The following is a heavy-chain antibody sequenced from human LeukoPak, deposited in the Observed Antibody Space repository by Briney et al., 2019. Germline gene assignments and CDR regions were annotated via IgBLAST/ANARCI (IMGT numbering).Heavy chain of an antibody. CDR1: GGTFSSYA. Sequence: ASVKVSCKASGGTFSSYAISWVRQAPGQGLEWMGWISGYNGNTNYAQKFLGRVSMTADTSTSTAYMELRSLTSDDTAVYYCARSGRGTYYYFDLWGQGTLVTVSS. D-gene: IGHD5-12*01. CDR3: ARSGRGTYYYFDL. J-gene: IGHJ4*02. CDR2: ISGYNGNT. V-gene: IGHV1-18*01.